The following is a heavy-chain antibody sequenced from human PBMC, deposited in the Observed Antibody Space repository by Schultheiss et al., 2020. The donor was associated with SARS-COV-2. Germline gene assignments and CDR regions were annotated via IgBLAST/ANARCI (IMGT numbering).Heavy chain of an antibody. D-gene: IGHD1/OR15-1a*01. CDR2: ISHDGSNK. V-gene: IGHV3-30*01. CDR1: GFTFSSYA. J-gene: IGHJ4*02. CDR3: ARDQTKDFDY. Sequence: GGSLRLSCAASGFTFSSYALHWVRQAPGKGLEWVAVISHDGSNKYYADSVKGRFTISRDDSKNTLYLQMNSLSAEDTAVYYCARDQTKDFDYWGQGTLVTVSS.